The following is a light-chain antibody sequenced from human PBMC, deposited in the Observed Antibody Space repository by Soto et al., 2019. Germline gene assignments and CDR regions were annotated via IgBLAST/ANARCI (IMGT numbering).Light chain of an antibody. CDR1: TGVVTSGHY. V-gene: IGLV7-46*01. CDR2: DAT. CDR3: LLYHSGPGV. Sequence: QAVVTQEPSLTVSPGGTVTLTCGSSTGVVTSGHYPYWFQQKPGQAPRTLIYDATNKHSWTPGRFSGSLLGGKAALTLSGVQPEDEADYYCLLYHSGPGVFGGGTK. J-gene: IGLJ3*02.